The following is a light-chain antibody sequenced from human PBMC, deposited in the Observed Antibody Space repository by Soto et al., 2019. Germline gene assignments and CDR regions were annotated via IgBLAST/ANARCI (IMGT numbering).Light chain of an antibody. CDR1: QDIISY. Sequence: DIQMTQSPSSLSASVGDRITITCRARQDIISYVSWFQQKPGKAPKLLIYGAYTLQSGVPSRFSGSGSGTDFTLTINTLQPEDFATYSCQQANSFPLSFGGGTKVDIK. V-gene: IGKV1D-12*01. J-gene: IGKJ4*01. CDR2: GAY. CDR3: QQANSFPLS.